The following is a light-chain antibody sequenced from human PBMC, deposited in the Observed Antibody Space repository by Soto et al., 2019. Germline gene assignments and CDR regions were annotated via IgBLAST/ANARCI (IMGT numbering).Light chain of an antibody. Sequence: QSALTQPASVSGSPGQSVTISCTGTSRDVGCYDFVSWYQQHPGKAPKLMFYEVSDRPSGVSNRFSGSKSGNTASLTISGLLAEDEADYYCSSYTSSNVLFGGGTKLTVL. CDR2: EVS. CDR1: SRDVGCYDF. J-gene: IGLJ2*01. CDR3: SSYTSSNVL. V-gene: IGLV2-14*03.